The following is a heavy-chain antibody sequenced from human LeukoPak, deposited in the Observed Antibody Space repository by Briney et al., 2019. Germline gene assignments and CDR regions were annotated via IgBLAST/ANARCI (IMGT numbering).Heavy chain of an antibody. CDR3: ARDFGSGREHDY. J-gene: IGHJ4*02. D-gene: IGHD3-10*01. Sequence: SGGSLRLSCAASGFTFSSYSMNWVRQAPGKGLEWVSSISSSSSYIYYADSVKGRFTISRDNAKNSLYLQMNSLRAEDTAVYYCARDFGSGREHDYWGQGTLVTVSS. CDR2: ISSSSSYI. V-gene: IGHV3-21*01. CDR1: GFTFSSYS.